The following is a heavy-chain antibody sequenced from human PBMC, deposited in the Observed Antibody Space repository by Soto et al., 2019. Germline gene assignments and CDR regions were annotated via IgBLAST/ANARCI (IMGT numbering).Heavy chain of an antibody. CDR3: ARNGSYYDFWSGYYFGGGMDV. V-gene: IGHV4-59*12. CDR1: NGSISGFY. D-gene: IGHD3-3*01. J-gene: IGHJ6*02. CDR2: IHYSGRT. Sequence: KPSETLSLTCSVSNGSISGFYWTWIRQPPGKILEWIGYIHYSGRTDYNPSLTSRATMSVDTSKNQFSLKLSSVTAADTAVYYCARNGSYYDFWSGYYFGGGMDVWGQGTTVTVSS.